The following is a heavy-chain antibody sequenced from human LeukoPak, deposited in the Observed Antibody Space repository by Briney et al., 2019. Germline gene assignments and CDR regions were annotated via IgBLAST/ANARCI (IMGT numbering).Heavy chain of an antibody. CDR3: ARSGYYYDSLDY. V-gene: IGHV4-59*08. CDR1: GGSISSYY. Sequence: SETLSLTCTVSGGSISSYYWSWIRQPPGKGLEWIGYIYYSGSTIYNPSLKSRVTISVDTSKNQFSLKLSSVTAADTAVYYCARSGYYYDSLDYWGQGALVTVSS. J-gene: IGHJ4*02. CDR2: IYYSGST. D-gene: IGHD3-22*01.